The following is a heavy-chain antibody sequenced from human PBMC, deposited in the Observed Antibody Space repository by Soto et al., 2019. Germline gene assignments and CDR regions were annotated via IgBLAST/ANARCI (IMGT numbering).Heavy chain of an antibody. CDR1: GGSISSSSYY. CDR2: IYYSGST. J-gene: IGHJ5*02. V-gene: IGHV4-39*07. D-gene: IGHD3-10*01. Sequence: PSETLSLTCTVSGGSISSSSYYWGWIRQPPGKGLEWIGSIYYSGSTYYNPSLKSRVTISVDTSKNQFSLKLSSVTAADTAVYYCARVLWFGDGGFWFDPWGQGTLVTVSS. CDR3: ARVLWFGDGGFWFDP.